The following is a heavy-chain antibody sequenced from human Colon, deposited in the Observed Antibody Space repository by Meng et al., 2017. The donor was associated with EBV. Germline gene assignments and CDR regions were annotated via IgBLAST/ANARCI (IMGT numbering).Heavy chain of an antibody. V-gene: IGHV4-4*02. J-gene: IGHJ4*02. D-gene: IGHD1-26*01. Sequence: QVQLPERGPGLVTPSGTLFLTCGVSGVSISSNIRWTWVRQPPGKGLEWIGDIDDSGSTNYNPSLNSRISISLDKSKNHFSLKVNSVTAADTAVYYCARGKQDAWELLAYWGQGALVTVSS. CDR3: ARGKQDAWELLAY. CDR2: IDDSGST. CDR1: GVSISSNIR.